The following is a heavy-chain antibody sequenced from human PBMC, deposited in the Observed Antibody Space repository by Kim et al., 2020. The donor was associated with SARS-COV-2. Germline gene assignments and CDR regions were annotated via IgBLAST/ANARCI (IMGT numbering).Heavy chain of an antibody. D-gene: IGHD2-8*01. CDR2: INYSGTT. CDR1: GGSISTYY. J-gene: IGHJ5*01. V-gene: IGHV4-59*01. Sequence: SETLSLTCTVSGGSISTYYWSWIRQAPGKGLEWIGDINYSGTTHSNPSLQRRLTTSVDTSKNQFSLRLSCVTTADTAVYYCALGGCTTSYIWFGPWGRGTRVTVSS. CDR3: ALGGCTTSYIWFGP.